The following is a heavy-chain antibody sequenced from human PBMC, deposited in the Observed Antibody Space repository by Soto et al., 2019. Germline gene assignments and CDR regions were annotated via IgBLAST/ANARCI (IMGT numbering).Heavy chain of an antibody. Sequence: GGSLRLSCAASGFTFSSYAMSWVRQAPGKGLEWVSAISGSGGSTYYADSVKGRFTISRDNSKNTLYLQMNSLRAEDTAVYYCTTDLQAYGDYLHNGFWGPGTMVTVSS. D-gene: IGHD4-17*01. CDR3: TTDLQAYGDYLHNGF. V-gene: IGHV3-23*01. J-gene: IGHJ3*01. CDR1: GFTFSSYA. CDR2: ISGSGGST.